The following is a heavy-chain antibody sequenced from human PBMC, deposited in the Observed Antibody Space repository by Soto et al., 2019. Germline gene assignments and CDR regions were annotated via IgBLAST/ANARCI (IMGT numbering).Heavy chain of an antibody. J-gene: IGHJ5*02. CDR1: GFTFSSYG. Sequence: PGGSLRLSCAASGFTFSSYGMHWVRQAPGKGLEWVAVIWYDGSNKYYADSVKGRFTISRDNSKNTLYLQMNSLRAEDTAVYYCARDRAHKWMWSGYYGPAWGQGTLVTVSS. D-gene: IGHD3-3*01. CDR3: ARDRAHKWMWSGYYGPA. V-gene: IGHV3-33*01. CDR2: IWYDGSNK.